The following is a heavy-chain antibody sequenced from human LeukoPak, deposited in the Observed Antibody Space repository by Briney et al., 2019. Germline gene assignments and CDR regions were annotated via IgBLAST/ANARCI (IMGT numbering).Heavy chain of an antibody. D-gene: IGHD2-2*01. CDR1: GGTFSSYA. CDR2: IIPIFGTA. V-gene: IGHV1-69*05. J-gene: IGHJ4*02. Sequence: SLKVSCKASGGTFSSYAISWVRQAPGQGVEWMGGIIPIFGTANYAQKFQGRVTITTDESTSTAYMELSSLRSEDTAVYYCARSNIVVVPAGGRYYFDYWGQGTLVTVSS. CDR3: ARSNIVVVPAGGRYYFDY.